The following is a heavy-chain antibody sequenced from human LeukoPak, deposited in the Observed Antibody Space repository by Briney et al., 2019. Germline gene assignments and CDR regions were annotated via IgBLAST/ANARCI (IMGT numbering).Heavy chain of an antibody. CDR1: GGTFSSYA. D-gene: IGHD4-17*01. CDR3: ARELRIYFDY. Sequence: GASVNVSCKASGGTFSSYAISWVRQAPGQGLEWMGGIIPIFGTANYAQKFQGRVTITADESTSTAYMELSSLRSEDTAVYYCARELRIYFDYWGQGTLVTVSS. J-gene: IGHJ4*02. CDR2: IIPIFGTA. V-gene: IGHV1-69*13.